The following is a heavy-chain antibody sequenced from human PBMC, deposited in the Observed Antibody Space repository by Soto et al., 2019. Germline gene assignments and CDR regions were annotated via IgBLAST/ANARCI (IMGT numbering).Heavy chain of an antibody. J-gene: IGHJ3*02. CDR3: AKNEQGPLYFTSGEAFDT. V-gene: IGHV3-23*01. CDR1: GFTFSNYA. Sequence: VQLLESGGGLVQPGGSLRLSCAASGFTFSNYAMSWVRQAPGKGLQWVSAISVSGGSTYYADSVKGHFTISRDNSKNTVYLQRNGLSAGDTAIYYCAKNEQGPLYFTSGEAFDTWAQGTMAPVSS. D-gene: IGHD2-8*01. CDR2: ISVSGGST.